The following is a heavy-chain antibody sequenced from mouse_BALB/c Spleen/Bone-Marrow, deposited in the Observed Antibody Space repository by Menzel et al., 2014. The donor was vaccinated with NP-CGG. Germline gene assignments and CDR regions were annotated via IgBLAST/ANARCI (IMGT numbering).Heavy chain of an antibody. D-gene: IGHD2-3*01. Sequence: QVQLQQSGAELVKPGASVKLSCKASGYTFTRYWMHWVKQRPGQGLEWIGEINPSNGRTNYNEKFKSKATLTVDNSSNTAYMQLSSLTSEDSAVYYCARWLLQYFDVWDATTTATVSS. V-gene: IGHV1S81*02. CDR1: GYTFTRYW. CDR2: INPSNGRT. CDR3: ARWLLQYFDV. J-gene: IGHJ1*01.